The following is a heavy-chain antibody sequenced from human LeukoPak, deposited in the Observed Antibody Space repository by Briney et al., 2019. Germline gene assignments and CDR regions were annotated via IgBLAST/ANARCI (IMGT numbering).Heavy chain of an antibody. J-gene: IGHJ6*03. V-gene: IGHV3-11*01. CDR1: GFTFSDYY. Sequence: PGGSLRLSCAASGFTFSDYYMSWIRQAPGKGLEWVSYISSCVSTIYYAGSVKGRFTISRDNAKNSLYLQMNSLRAEDTAVYYCARGSYYYYYMDVWGKGATVTASS. CDR3: ARGSYYYYYMDV. D-gene: IGHD3-10*01. CDR2: ISSCVSTI.